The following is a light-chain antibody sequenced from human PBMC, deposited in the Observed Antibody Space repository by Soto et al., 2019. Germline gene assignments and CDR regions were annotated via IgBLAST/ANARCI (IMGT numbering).Light chain of an antibody. CDR2: GAS. V-gene: IGKV3-20*01. J-gene: IGKJ3*01. Sequence: EIVLTQSPGTLSLSPGERATLSCRASQSVSSSYLVWYQQKPGQAPRLLIYGASSRATGIPDRFSGSGSGTDFTLTISRLEPEDFAVYYSQQYGSSPLFSFGPGTKVDIK. CDR1: QSVSSSY. CDR3: QQYGSSPLFS.